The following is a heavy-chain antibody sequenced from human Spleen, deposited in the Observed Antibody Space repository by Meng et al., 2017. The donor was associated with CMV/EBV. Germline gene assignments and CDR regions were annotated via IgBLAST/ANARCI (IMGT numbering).Heavy chain of an antibody. CDR2: ISGNDGTT. CDR3: AKAGPITLIVRDALDM. Sequence: GGSLRLSCVASGFTFSNYAMCWVRQAPGRGLEWVSAISGNDGTTYYTDSVKGRFTISRDNSQKTLYLQMTSLRAEDTAIYYCAKAGPITLIVRDALDMWGQGTMVTVSS. CDR1: GFTFSNYA. V-gene: IGHV3-23*01. J-gene: IGHJ3*02. D-gene: IGHD3-22*01.